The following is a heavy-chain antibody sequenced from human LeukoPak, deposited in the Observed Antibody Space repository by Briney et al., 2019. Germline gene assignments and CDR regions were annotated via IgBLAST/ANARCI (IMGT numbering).Heavy chain of an antibody. J-gene: IGHJ4*02. D-gene: IGHD6-19*01. CDR1: GFTFRTYS. V-gene: IGHV3-21*01. Sequence: GGSLRLSCAASGFTFRTYSMNWVRQAPGKGLEWVSYISSSSSYIYYADSVKGRFTISRDNAKNSLYLQLNSLRAEDTAVYYCGRDRSSVVAGIGYWGQGTLVTVSS. CDR2: ISSSSSYI. CDR3: GRDRSSVVAGIGY.